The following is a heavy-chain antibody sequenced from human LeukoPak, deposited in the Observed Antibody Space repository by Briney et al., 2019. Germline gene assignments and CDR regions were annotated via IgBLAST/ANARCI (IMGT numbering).Heavy chain of an antibody. Sequence: GGSLRLSCEASGFTFRNYWMTWVRQAPGKGREWVANIKQDGSERYFVDSVRGRFTISRDNAKDSLYLQMNSLRPEDTAVYYCASGPYCSSTTCYPFNSYYYYYMDVWGKGTTVTVSS. D-gene: IGHD2-2*01. CDR1: GFTFRNYW. CDR3: ASGPYCSSTTCYPFNSYYYYYMDV. V-gene: IGHV3-7*01. CDR2: IKQDGSER. J-gene: IGHJ6*03.